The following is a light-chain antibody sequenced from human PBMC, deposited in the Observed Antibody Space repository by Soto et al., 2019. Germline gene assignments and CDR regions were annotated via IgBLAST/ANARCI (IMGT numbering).Light chain of an antibody. Sequence: IQMTQSPSSLSASVGDRVTVTCRTSQSINTYLNWYQQKLGKAPKLLIYAASNLQSGVPSRFSGSGSGTYFTLTINSLQPEDFATYYCQQSYNSPRTFGQGTKVEIK. CDR1: QSINTY. V-gene: IGKV1-39*01. CDR3: QQSYNSPRT. J-gene: IGKJ1*01. CDR2: AAS.